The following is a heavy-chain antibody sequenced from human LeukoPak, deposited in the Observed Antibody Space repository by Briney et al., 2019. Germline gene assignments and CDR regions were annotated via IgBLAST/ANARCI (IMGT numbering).Heavy chain of an antibody. CDR3: ARDPRNYYGSGSYSGAFDI. D-gene: IGHD3-10*01. CDR2: ISAGNGNT. CDR1: GYTFTSYA. Sequence: ASVKVSCKASGYTFTSYAMHWVRQAPGQRLEWMGWISAGNGNTKYSQKFQGRVTITRDTSASTAYMELSSLRSEDTAVYYCARDPRNYYGSGSYSGAFDIWGQGTMVTVSS. J-gene: IGHJ3*02. V-gene: IGHV1-3*01.